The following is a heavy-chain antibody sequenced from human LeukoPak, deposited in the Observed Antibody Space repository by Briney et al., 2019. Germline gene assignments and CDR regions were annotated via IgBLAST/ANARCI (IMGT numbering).Heavy chain of an antibody. CDR1: GSTFSDYS. CDR3: ARETPTYYYDSSGYYYFDS. CDR2: STSSTHT. J-gene: IGHJ4*02. D-gene: IGHD3-22*01. V-gene: IGHV3-69-1*01. Sequence: PGGSQRLSRGASGSTFSDYSMNWVRQAPGKGLEWVASSTSSTHTYYADTVRGRFTISRDNANKLLFLQMNSLRAEDTAWYYCARETPTYYYDSSGYYYFDSWGRGTLVTVSS.